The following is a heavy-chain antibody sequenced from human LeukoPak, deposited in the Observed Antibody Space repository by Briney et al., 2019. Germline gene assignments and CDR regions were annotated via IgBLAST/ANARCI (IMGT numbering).Heavy chain of an antibody. CDR1: GFTFSSYG. Sequence: HAGRSLRLSCAASGFTFSSYGMRWVRQAPGKGLEWVAGISYDGSEKFYAESVKGRFTISRDNSENTLYLQMNSLRTEDTAVYNCARDLSGSYTVDYWGQGTLLTVSS. CDR3: ARDLSGSYTVDY. V-gene: IGHV3-30*03. CDR2: ISYDGSEK. D-gene: IGHD1-26*01. J-gene: IGHJ4*02.